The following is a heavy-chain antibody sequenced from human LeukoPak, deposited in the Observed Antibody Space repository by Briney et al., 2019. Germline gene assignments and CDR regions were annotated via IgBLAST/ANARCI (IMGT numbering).Heavy chain of an antibody. D-gene: IGHD3-22*01. CDR3: ARHLNYYDSSGPPDY. CDR1: GGSISSYY. J-gene: IGHJ4*02. CDR2: IYYSGST. Sequence: SSETLSLTCTVSGGSISSYYWSWIRQPPGKGLEWIGYIYYSGSTNYNPSLKSRVIISVDTSKNQFSLKLSSVTAADTAVYYCARHLNYYDSSGPPDYWGQGTLVTVSS. V-gene: IGHV4-59*01.